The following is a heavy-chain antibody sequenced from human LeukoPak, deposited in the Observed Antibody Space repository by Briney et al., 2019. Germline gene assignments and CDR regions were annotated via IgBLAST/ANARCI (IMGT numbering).Heavy chain of an antibody. CDR1: GLTVSSNY. CDR2: IYSGGST. D-gene: IGHD5-18*01. V-gene: IGHV3-53*05. CDR3: AKDLVDTAMVYYYMDV. Sequence: GGSLRLSCAASGLTVSSNYMSWLRQTPGKGLEWVSIIYSGGSTYYADSVKGRFTISRDNSKNTLYLQMNSLRAEDTAVYYCAKDLVDTAMVYYYMDVWGKGTTVTISS. J-gene: IGHJ6*03.